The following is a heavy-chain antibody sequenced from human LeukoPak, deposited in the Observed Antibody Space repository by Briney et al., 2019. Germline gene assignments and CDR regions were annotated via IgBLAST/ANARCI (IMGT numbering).Heavy chain of an antibody. D-gene: IGHD4-17*01. CDR1: GFTLSSYS. V-gene: IGHV3-21*01. J-gene: IGHJ4*02. Sequence: GGSLRLSCAAAGFTLSSYSMNWVRQAPGKGLEWVSFISSSSNYIYYADSVKGRFTVSRDNAKNSLYLQMNSLRAEDTAVYYCARSGYGDIHFDYWGQGTLVTVSS. CDR3: ARSGYGDIHFDY. CDR2: ISSSSNYI.